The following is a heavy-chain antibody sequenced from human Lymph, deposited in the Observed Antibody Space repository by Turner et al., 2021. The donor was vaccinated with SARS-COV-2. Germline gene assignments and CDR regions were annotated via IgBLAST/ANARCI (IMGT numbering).Heavy chain of an antibody. V-gene: IGHV3-30*18. CDR1: GFTFPSYG. CDR3: AKDNSGSYDTSWFDP. D-gene: IGHD1-26*01. Sequence: QVQLVRSGGGVVQTGRSLRLSCAASGFTFPSYGMYWVRQATGKGLEWMAVISYDGSNKFYADSVKGRFTISRDNSKNTLYLQMNRLRVEDTAVYYCAKDNSGSYDTSWFDPWGQGTLVTVSS. J-gene: IGHJ5*02. CDR2: ISYDGSNK.